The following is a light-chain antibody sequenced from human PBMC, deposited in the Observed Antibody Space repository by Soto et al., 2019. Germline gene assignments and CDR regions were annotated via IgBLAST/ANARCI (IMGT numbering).Light chain of an antibody. CDR2: DAS. CDR3: QKRTDWPLT. CDR1: QSVGSY. V-gene: IGKV3-11*01. Sequence: ETVLTQSPATLSLSPGQRATFSFRASQSVGSYLAWYEQKPGQAPRLLIYDASNRATGIPARFSGSGSGKDFPLTIPSLEPEDFAVYFCQKRTDWPLTLGGGTKVDIK. J-gene: IGKJ4*01.